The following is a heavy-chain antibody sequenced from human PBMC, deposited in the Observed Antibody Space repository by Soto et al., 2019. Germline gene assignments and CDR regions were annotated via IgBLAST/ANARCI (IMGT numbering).Heavy chain of an antibody. V-gene: IGHV2-5*09. Sequence: QVTLKESGRTLVKPTQTLTLTCSFSGFSLRTNGVGVGWIRQPPGKALECLARTYWDDDQRYDPSLKSRLTIAKDTSRNQVVITMTNMDPVDIATYYCARINVVRGVIITDAFDTWGQGTMVTVSS. CDR1: GFSLRTNGVG. CDR3: ARINVVRGVIITDAFDT. CDR2: TYWDDDQ. D-gene: IGHD3-10*01. J-gene: IGHJ3*02.